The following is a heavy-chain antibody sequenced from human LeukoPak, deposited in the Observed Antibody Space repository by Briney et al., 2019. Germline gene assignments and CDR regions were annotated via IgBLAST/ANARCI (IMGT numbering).Heavy chain of an antibody. V-gene: IGHV3-23*01. CDR3: AKDPESYIVVVPAAIWRFDP. J-gene: IGHJ5*02. CDR2: ISGSGGST. CDR1: GFTFSSYA. D-gene: IGHD2-2*02. Sequence: PGGSLRLFCAASGFTFSSYAMSWVRQAPWKGLEWVSAISGSGGSTYYADSVKGRFTISRDNSKNTLYLQMNSLRAEDTAVYYCAKDPESYIVVVPAAIWRFDPWGQGTLVTVSS.